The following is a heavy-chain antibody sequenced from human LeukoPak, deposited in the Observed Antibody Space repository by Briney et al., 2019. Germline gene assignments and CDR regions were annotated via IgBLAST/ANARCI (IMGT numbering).Heavy chain of an antibody. CDR1: GYTFTSYG. Sequence: ASVKVSCKASGYTFTSYGISWVRQAPGQGLEWMGWINPNSGGTNYAQKFQGRVTMTRDTSISTAYMELSRLRSDDTAVYYCARSIQLWLCYFDYWGQGNLVTVSS. D-gene: IGHD5-18*01. J-gene: IGHJ4*02. V-gene: IGHV1-2*02. CDR3: ARSIQLWLCYFDY. CDR2: INPNSGGT.